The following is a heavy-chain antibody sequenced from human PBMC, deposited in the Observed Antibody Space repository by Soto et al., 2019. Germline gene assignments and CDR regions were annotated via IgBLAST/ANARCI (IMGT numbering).Heavy chain of an antibody. Sequence: PGGSLRLSCAASGFTFSSYAMSWVRQAPGKGLEWVSAISGRGGSTYYADSVKGRFTISRDNSKNTLYLQMNSLRAEDTAVYYCAKAKAARPSRFDYWGQGTLVTVSS. CDR1: GFTFSSYA. D-gene: IGHD6-6*01. CDR2: ISGRGGST. J-gene: IGHJ4*02. V-gene: IGHV3-23*01. CDR3: AKAKAARPSRFDY.